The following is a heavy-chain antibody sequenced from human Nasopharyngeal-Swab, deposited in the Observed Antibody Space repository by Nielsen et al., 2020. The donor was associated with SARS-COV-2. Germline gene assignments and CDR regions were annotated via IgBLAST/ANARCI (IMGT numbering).Heavy chain of an antibody. CDR1: GDSVSSNSAA. V-gene: IGHV6-1*01. CDR2: TYYRSKWYN. Sequence: SETLSLTCAISGDSVSSNSAAWSWIRQSPSRGLEWLGRTYYRSKWYNDYAVSVKSRITINPDTSKNQFSLQLNSVTPEDTAVYYCARESYSSGWYGGGNFDYWGQGTLVTVSS. CDR3: ARESYSSGWYGGGNFDY. J-gene: IGHJ4*02. D-gene: IGHD6-19*01.